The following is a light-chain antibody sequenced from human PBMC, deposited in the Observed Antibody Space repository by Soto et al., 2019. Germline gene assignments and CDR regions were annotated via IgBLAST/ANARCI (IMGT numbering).Light chain of an antibody. CDR3: SSFTSTTSIYV. CDR2: QVT. J-gene: IGLJ1*01. V-gene: IGLV2-14*01. Sequence: QSVLAQPASVPGSPGQSITISCTGTGSDIAGYNYVSWFQQHPGKAPKLMMYQVTIRPSGVSNRFSGAKSGNTASLTISGLQAEDEAEYYCSSFTSTTSIYVFGTGTKVNGL. CDR1: GSDIAGYNY.